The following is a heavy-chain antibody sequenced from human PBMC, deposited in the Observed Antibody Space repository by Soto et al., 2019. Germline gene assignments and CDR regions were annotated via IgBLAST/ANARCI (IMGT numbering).Heavy chain of an antibody. V-gene: IGHV3-11*01. CDR3: ARGGRLLWFGELFDYYYYMDV. D-gene: IGHD3-10*01. CDR2: ISSSGSTI. Sequence: QVQLVESGGGLVKPGGSLRLSCAASGFTFSDYYMSWIRQAPGKGLEWVSYISSSGSTIYYADSVKGRFTISRDNAKNSLYLQMNSLRAEDTAVYYCARGGRLLWFGELFDYYYYMDVWGKGTTVTVSS. J-gene: IGHJ6*03. CDR1: GFTFSDYY.